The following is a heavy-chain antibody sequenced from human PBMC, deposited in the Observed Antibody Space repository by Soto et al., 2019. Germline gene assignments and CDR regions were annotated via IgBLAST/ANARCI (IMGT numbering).Heavy chain of an antibody. D-gene: IGHD3-22*01. CDR1: GFTFSSYS. CDR2: ISSSSSYI. V-gene: IGHV3-21*01. CDR3: ARDSLSGFEGYYYDCSGYCAPYYFDY. J-gene: IGHJ4*02. Sequence: KPGGSLRLSCAASGFTFSSYSMNWVRQAPGKGLEWVSSISSSSSYIYYADSVKGRFTISRDNAKNSLYLQMNSLRAEDTAVYYCARDSLSGFEGYYYDCSGYCAPYYFDYWGQGTLVTVSS.